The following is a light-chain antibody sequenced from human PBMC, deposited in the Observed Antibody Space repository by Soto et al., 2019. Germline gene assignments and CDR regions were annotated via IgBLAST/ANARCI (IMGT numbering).Light chain of an antibody. J-gene: IGKJ1*01. CDR3: QQYNTFSRT. Sequence: DIPMTQSPSTLSASVGDRVTITCRASQSIGRWLAWYQQRPGKAPKLLIYQASNLEVGVPSRFSGSGSGTQFTLTISSLQPEDFAVYFCQQYNTFSRTFGQGTNVETK. CDR1: QSIGRW. CDR2: QAS. V-gene: IGKV1-5*03.